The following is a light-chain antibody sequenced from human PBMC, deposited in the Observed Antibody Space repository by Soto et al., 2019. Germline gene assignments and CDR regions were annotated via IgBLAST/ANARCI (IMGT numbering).Light chain of an antibody. CDR1: QRVSSGY. Sequence: PGERATLSCMSSQRVSSGYLAWYQQKPGQAPRLLIYGASNRATDIPDRFSGRGSGTDFTLTISRLEPEDFAVYYCQQREHWPPITFGQGTKVDIK. CDR2: GAS. V-gene: IGKV3D-20*02. J-gene: IGKJ1*01. CDR3: QQREHWPPIT.